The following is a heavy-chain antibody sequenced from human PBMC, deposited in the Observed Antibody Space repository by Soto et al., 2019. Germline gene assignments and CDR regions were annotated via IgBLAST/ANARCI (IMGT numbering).Heavy chain of an antibody. V-gene: IGHV4-31*03. J-gene: IGHJ4*02. CDR1: GGSISSGGYY. CDR3: AGGRGIVATINRSLLFDY. CDR2: IYYSGST. D-gene: IGHD5-12*01. Sequence: QVQLQESGPGLVKPSQTLSLTCTVSGGSISSGGYYWSWIRQHPGKGLEWIGYIYYSGSTYYNPSRKSRVTISVDKSKNQFSLKLSSVTAADTAVYYCAGGRGIVATINRSLLFDYWGQGTLVTVSS.